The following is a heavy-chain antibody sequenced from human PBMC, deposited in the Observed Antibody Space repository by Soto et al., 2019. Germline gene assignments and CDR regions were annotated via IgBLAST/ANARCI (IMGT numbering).Heavy chain of an antibody. CDR2: IFSNDEK. Sequence: HVTLKESGPVLLKPTETLTLTCTVSGFSLSIAGMGVSWVRQPPGKALEWLAHIFSNDEKSYNTSLKSRLTISKDSSRGQVVLTITNMDPLDTATYYCARIPHSSGWEGFDYWGQGTLVTVSS. V-gene: IGHV2-26*01. J-gene: IGHJ4*02. CDR3: ARIPHSSGWEGFDY. CDR1: GFSLSIAGMG. D-gene: IGHD6-19*01.